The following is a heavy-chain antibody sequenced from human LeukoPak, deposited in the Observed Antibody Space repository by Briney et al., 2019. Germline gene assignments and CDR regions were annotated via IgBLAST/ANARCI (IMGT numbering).Heavy chain of an antibody. J-gene: IGHJ4*02. Sequence: ASVKVSCKVSGYTLTELSIHWVRQAPGNRLEWMGGFDPEDGETIYAQKFQGRVTMTEDTSPDTAYMELSSLRSEDTAVYYCATPSAYYYDSSGYYKYWGQGTLVTVSS. CDR3: ATPSAYYYDSSGYYKY. CDR2: FDPEDGET. D-gene: IGHD3-22*01. V-gene: IGHV1-24*01. CDR1: GYTLTELS.